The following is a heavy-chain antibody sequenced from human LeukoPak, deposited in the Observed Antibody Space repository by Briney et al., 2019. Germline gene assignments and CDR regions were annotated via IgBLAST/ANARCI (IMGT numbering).Heavy chain of an antibody. CDR1: GFTFSSYG. V-gene: IGHV3-23*01. Sequence: GGSLRLSCAASGFTFSSYGMSWVRQAPGKGLEWVSAISGSGGSTYYADSVKGRFTISRDNSKNTLYLQMNSLRAEDTAVYYCAKEVDRWFTGGGADYWGQGTLVTVSS. D-gene: IGHD5-12*01. CDR3: AKEVDRWFTGGGADY. J-gene: IGHJ4*02. CDR2: ISGSGGST.